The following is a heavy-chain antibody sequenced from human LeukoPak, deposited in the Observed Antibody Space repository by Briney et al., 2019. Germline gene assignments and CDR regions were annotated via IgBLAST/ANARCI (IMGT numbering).Heavy chain of an antibody. CDR3: ARRGAAAGTGWFDP. CDR1: GDSISCSSYY. V-gene: IGHV4-39*01. CDR2: IYYSGST. Sequence: SETLSLTCTVSGDSISCSSYYWGWIRQPPGKGLEWIGSIYYSGSTYYNPSLKSRVTISVDTSKNQFSLKLSSVTAADTAVYYCARRGAAAGTGWFDPWGQGTLVTVSS. D-gene: IGHD6-13*01. J-gene: IGHJ5*02.